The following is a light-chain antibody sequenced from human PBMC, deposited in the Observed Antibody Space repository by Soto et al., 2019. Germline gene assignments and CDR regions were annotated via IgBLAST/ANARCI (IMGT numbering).Light chain of an antibody. CDR1: ESVSSSY. CDR3: QQYGSSPPWT. Sequence: EIVLTQSPGTLSLSPGERATLSCRASESVSSSYLAWYQQKPGQAPRLLIFGASSRATGTPDRFSGSGAGTDVTLTISRLEPEDVAVYYCQQYGSSPPWTFGQGTEVEIK. V-gene: IGKV3-20*01. J-gene: IGKJ1*01. CDR2: GAS.